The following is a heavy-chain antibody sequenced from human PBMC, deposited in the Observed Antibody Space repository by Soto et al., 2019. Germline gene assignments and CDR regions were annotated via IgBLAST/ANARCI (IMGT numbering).Heavy chain of an antibody. J-gene: IGHJ6*03. CDR1: GFTFSNFW. CDR2: IKGDGSVT. Sequence: GWSLRLSCAASGFTFSNFWMSLARQAPGKGLEWVANIKGDGSVTQYVASVEGRFTISRDNAKYSLYLQMNRLRVEDTALYYCVIPTRSARGMGVWGKGTKVTVS. D-gene: IGHD6-6*01. V-gene: IGHV3-7*03. CDR3: VIPTRSARGMGV.